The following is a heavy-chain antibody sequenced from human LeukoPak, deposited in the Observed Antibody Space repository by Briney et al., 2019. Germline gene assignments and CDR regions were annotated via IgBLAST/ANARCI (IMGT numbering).Heavy chain of an antibody. CDR2: ISTSGGVI. CDR1: GFSVSSYE. J-gene: IGHJ5*02. CDR3: ARERYSSSWYRYNWFDP. V-gene: IGHV3-48*03. D-gene: IGHD6-13*01. Sequence: GGSLRLSCAASGFSVSSYEMNWVRQAPGKGPQWVSYISTSGGVIYYTDSVKGRFTISRDNAKNSLYLQMNSLRAEDTAVYYCARERYSSSWYRYNWFDPWGQGTLVTVSS.